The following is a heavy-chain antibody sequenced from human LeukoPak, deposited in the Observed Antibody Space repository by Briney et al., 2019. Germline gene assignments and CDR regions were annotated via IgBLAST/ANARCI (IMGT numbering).Heavy chain of an antibody. D-gene: IGHD3-22*01. V-gene: IGHV5-51*01. CDR1: GYSFTSYW. CDR2: FYPGDSDT. Sequence: GESLKISCKGSGYSFTSYWIGWVRQTPGKGLELMGIFYPGDSDTRYRPSFQGQVTISADNSISTAYLQWSSLKALNTAMYYCARQSYYDSSGYSPLSAFDIWGQGTMVTVSS. CDR3: ARQSYYDSSGYSPLSAFDI. J-gene: IGHJ3*02.